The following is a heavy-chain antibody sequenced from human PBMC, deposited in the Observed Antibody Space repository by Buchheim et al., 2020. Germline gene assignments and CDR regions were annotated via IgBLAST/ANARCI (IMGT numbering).Heavy chain of an antibody. CDR2: INPNSGGT. D-gene: IGHD3-10*01. CDR1: GYTFTGYY. J-gene: IGHJ4*02. V-gene: IGHV1-2*04. Sequence: QVQLVQSGAEVKKPGASVKVSCKASGYTFTGYYMHWVRQAPGQGLEWMGWINPNSGGTNYAQKFQGWVTMTRDTSISTAYMELSRLRSDDTAVYYCARDHTPRGYYGSGSYSFDLDYWGQGTL. CDR3: ARDHTPRGYYGSGSYSFDLDY.